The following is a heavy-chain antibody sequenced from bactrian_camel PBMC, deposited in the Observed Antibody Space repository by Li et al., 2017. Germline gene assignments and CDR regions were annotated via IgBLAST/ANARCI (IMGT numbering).Heavy chain of an antibody. Sequence: VPLVESGGGSVQAGGSLRLSCVASGIDFTTACLAWFCQRPGKEREGVARINTNSGYADYPSSVKGRFTISRDSNKKTVSLQMDYLKPEDIGMYFCAAGRHNLGLCYLLPERFPHWGQGTQVTVS. CDR3: AAGRHNLGLCYLLPERFPH. V-gene: IGHV3S1*01. D-gene: IGHD1*01. CDR1: GIDFTTAC. J-gene: IGHJ4*01. CDR2: INTNSGYA.